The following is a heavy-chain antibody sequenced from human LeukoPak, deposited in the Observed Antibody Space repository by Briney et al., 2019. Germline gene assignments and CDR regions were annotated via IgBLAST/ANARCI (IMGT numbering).Heavy chain of an antibody. Sequence: SETLSLTCTVSGASISSHYWSWIRQPPGRRLEWIGYMSYSGSINYNPSLKSRVTISVDTSKNQFSLKLSSVTAADTAVYYCATDLRYFDWSLWPHAFDIWGQGTMVTVSS. D-gene: IGHD3-9*01. CDR2: MSYSGSI. J-gene: IGHJ3*02. CDR1: GASISSHY. CDR3: ATDLRYFDWSLWPHAFDI. V-gene: IGHV4-59*11.